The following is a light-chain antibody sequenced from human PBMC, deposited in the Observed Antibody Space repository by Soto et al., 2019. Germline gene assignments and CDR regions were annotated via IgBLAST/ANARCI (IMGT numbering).Light chain of an antibody. Sequence: QSVLTQPASVSGSPGQSITISCTGTSSDVGGYYYVSWYQQYPGKAPKLMIYEVSNRPSGVSNRFSGSKSGNTASLTISGLQAEDEADYYCSSYTSSNIYVFGSGTKVTVL. J-gene: IGLJ1*01. CDR1: SSDVGGYYY. V-gene: IGLV2-14*01. CDR2: EVS. CDR3: SSYTSSNIYV.